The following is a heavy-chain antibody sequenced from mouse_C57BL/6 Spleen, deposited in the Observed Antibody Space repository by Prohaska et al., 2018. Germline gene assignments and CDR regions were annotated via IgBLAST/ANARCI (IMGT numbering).Heavy chain of an antibody. J-gene: IGHJ2*01. CDR1: GYTFTSYW. Sequence: QVQLQQPGDELVKPGASVKLSCKASGYTFTSYWMQWVKQRPGQGLEWIGNINHSNGGTIDNGKFKSKTTPTVNKASTTAYKQLSSLTSEGSAGYYWAGYYASSLLHYWDLRSPLTFSS. V-gene: IGHV1-53*01. CDR2: INHSNGGT. D-gene: IGHD1-1*01. CDR3: AGYYASSLLHY.